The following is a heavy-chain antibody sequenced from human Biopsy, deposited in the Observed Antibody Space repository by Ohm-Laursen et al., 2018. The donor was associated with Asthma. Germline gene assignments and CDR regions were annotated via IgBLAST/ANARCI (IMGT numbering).Heavy chain of an antibody. Sequence: RSLRLSCAAFGFTFEEYAMHWVRQPPGKGLEWVSGISWNSGTIAYADSVKGRFTISRDNSNNSVYLQMNSLRPEDTALYFCSRDRGGSTRGGYYYYGMDVWGQGTTVTVSS. J-gene: IGHJ6*02. D-gene: IGHD2-15*01. CDR2: ISWNSGTI. V-gene: IGHV3-9*01. CDR1: GFTFEEYA. CDR3: SRDRGGSTRGGYYYYGMDV.